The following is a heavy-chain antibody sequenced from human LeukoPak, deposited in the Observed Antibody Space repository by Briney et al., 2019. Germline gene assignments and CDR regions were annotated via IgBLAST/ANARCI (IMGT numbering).Heavy chain of an antibody. Sequence: GGSLRLSCAASGFTFSSYAMSWVRQAPGKGLEWVSAISGSGGSTYYADSVKGRFTISRDNSKNSLYLQMNRLRAEDTAVYYCARGLPRDDSSGYYSYWGQGTLVTVSS. D-gene: IGHD3-22*01. V-gene: IGHV3-23*01. CDR1: GFTFSSYA. J-gene: IGHJ4*02. CDR2: ISGSGGST. CDR3: ARGLPRDDSSGYYSY.